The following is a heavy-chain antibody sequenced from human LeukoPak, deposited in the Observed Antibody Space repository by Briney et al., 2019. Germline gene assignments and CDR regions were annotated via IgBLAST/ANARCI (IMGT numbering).Heavy chain of an antibody. V-gene: IGHV3-23*01. CDR1: GFTFSSYD. J-gene: IGHJ4*02. CDR3: AKDISSTFDY. CDR2: ISASGGST. D-gene: IGHD2-2*01. Sequence: GGSLRLSCVDSGFTFSSYDMSWVRQIPGKGLEWVSAISASGGSTYYADSVKGRFTISRDNSKSTLYLQMNSLRAEDTAVYYCAKDISSTFDYWGQGTLVTVSS.